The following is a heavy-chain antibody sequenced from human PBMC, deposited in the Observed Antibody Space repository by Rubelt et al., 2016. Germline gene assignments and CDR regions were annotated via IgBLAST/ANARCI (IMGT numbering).Heavy chain of an antibody. CDR3: ARDPRAGTTSFDY. V-gene: IGHV4-39*07. CDR2: IYYSGST. Sequence: QLQLQESDPGLVKPSETLSLTCTVSGGSISSSSYYWGWIRQPPGKGLEWIGSIYYSGSTDYNPSLKSRVTISVDTSKNQCSRKLSSVTAADTAVYYCARDPRAGTTSFDYWGQGTLVTVSS. J-gene: IGHJ4*02. CDR1: GGSISSSSYY. D-gene: IGHD1-7*01.